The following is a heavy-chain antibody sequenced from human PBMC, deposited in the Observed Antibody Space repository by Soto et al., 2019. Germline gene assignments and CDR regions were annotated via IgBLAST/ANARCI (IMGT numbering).Heavy chain of an antibody. CDR2: ISGSGGST. CDR3: AKDFIAAAGTYYYYGMDV. Sequence: GGSLRLSCAASGFTFSSYAMSWVRQAPGKGLEWVSAISGSGGSTYYADSVKGRFTISRDNSKNTLYLQMNSLRAEDTAVYYCAKDFIAAAGTYYYYGMDVWGQGTTVTVSS. D-gene: IGHD6-13*01. J-gene: IGHJ6*02. V-gene: IGHV3-23*01. CDR1: GFTFSSYA.